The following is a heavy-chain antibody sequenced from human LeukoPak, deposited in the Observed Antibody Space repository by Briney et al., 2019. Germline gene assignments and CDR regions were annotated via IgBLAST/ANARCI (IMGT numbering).Heavy chain of an antibody. CDR3: ARAHYGRPRDY. CDR2: ISYDGSNK. D-gene: IGHD4-17*01. CDR1: GFTFSSYT. V-gene: IGHV3-30*04. Sequence: GGSLRLSCAASGFTFSSYTMHWVRQAPGKGLEWVAVISYDGSNKYYADSVKGRFTISRDNYKNTLYLQMNSLRAEDTAVYYSARAHYGRPRDYRGRGSLVTVSS. J-gene: IGHJ4*02.